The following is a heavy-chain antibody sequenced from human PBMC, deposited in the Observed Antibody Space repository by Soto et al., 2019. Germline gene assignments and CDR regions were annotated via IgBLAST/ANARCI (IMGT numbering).Heavy chain of an antibody. D-gene: IGHD5-18*01. CDR2: ISYDGSSK. CDR3: AKDSGHGYTYVDF. Sequence: LRLSCAASGFTFSIYGIHWVRQAPGKGLEWVAVISYDGSSKYYADSVKGRFTISRDNSKNTLYLQMSSLRAEDTAVYYCAKDSGHGYTYVDFWGQGTLVTVSS. V-gene: IGHV3-30*18. J-gene: IGHJ4*02. CDR1: GFTFSIYG.